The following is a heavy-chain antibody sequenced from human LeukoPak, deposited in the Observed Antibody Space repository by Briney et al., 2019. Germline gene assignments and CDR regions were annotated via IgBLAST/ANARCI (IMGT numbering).Heavy chain of an antibody. D-gene: IGHD2-15*01. CDR3: ARGRCSGGSCLPYYYYYMDV. CDR2: ITPYNANT. V-gene: IGHV1-18*01. J-gene: IGHJ6*03. CDR1: GYTFTNYG. Sequence: ASVKVSCKASGYTFTNYGISWVRQAPEQGLGWMGWITPYNANTNFAQKLQGRVTMTTDTSTSTAYMELTSLRSDDTAVYYCARGRCSGGSCLPYYYYYMDVWGKGTTVTVSS.